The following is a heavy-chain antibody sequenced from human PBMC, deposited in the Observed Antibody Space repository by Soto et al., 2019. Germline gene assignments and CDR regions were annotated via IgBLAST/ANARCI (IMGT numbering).Heavy chain of an antibody. J-gene: IGHJ6*02. D-gene: IGHD6-13*01. CDR2: IYPGDSDT. CDR1: GYSFTSYW. V-gene: IGHV5-51*01. CDR3: ARPRSSSRNYYGMDV. Sequence: GESLKISCKGSGYSFTSYWISWVRQMPGEGLEWMGIIYPGDSDTRYSPSFQGQVTISADKSISTAYLQWNSLKASDTAMYYFARPRSSSRNYYGMDVWGQGTTVTVSS.